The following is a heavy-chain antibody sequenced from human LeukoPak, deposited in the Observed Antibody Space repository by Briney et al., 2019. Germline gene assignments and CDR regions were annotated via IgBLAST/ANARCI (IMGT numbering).Heavy chain of an antibody. CDR3: AKGPALYGSGSYYKA. Sequence: GGSLRLSCAASGFTFDDYAMHWVRQAPGKGLEWVSGISWNSGSIGYADSVKGRFTISRDNAKNSLYLQMNSLRAEDTALYYCAKGPALYGSGSYYKAWGQGTLVTVSS. CDR2: ISWNSGSI. J-gene: IGHJ5*02. D-gene: IGHD3-10*01. CDR1: GFTFDDYA. V-gene: IGHV3-9*01.